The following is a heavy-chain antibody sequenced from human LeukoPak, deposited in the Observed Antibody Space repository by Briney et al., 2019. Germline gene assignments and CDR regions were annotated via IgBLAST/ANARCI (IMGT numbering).Heavy chain of an antibody. CDR3: ARGGIVGATYDY. Sequence: PSETLSLTCAVYGGSFSGYYWSWIRLPPGKGLEWIGEINHSGSTNYNPSLKSRVTISVDTSKNQFSLKLSSVTAADTAVYYCARGGIVGATYDYWGQGTLVTVSS. V-gene: IGHV4-34*01. CDR1: GGSFSGYY. J-gene: IGHJ4*02. D-gene: IGHD1-26*01. CDR2: INHSGST.